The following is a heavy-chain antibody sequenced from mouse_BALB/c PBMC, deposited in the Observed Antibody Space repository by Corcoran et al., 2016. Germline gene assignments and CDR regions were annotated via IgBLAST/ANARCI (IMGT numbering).Heavy chain of an antibody. J-gene: IGHJ2*01. Sequence: EVQLQQSRHELVKPGASVKMSCKASGYTFTSYDMQWVKQTPGQGLEWIGYINPYNDGTKYNEKFKGKATLTSDKSSSTAYMELSSLTSEDSAFYYGAFSYYSSYFFDYWGQGTTLTVSS. V-gene: IGHV1S136*01. D-gene: IGHD1-1*01. CDR1: GYTFTSYD. CDR2: INPYNDGT. CDR3: AFSYYSSYFFDY.